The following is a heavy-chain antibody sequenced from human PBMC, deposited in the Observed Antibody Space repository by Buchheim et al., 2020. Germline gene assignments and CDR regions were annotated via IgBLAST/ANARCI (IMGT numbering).Heavy chain of an antibody. J-gene: IGHJ4*02. CDR1: GFTFISYA. D-gene: IGHD6-19*01. CDR2: ISGSGGST. Sequence: EVQLLESGGGLVQPGGSLRLSCAASGFTFISYAMSWFRQAPGKGLEWVSAISGSGGSTYYDASVKGRFTISRDNSTNTMSLQMNSLRAEDTAVYYCATLDSSGRSPIDYWGQGTL. CDR3: ATLDSSGRSPIDY. V-gene: IGHV3-23*01.